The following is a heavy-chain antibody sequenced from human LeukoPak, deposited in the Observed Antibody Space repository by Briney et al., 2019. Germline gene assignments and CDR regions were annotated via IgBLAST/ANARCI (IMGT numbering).Heavy chain of an antibody. D-gene: IGHD3-22*01. CDR3: ARYDDSSGYYYPEYFQH. V-gene: IGHV1-18*01. CDR1: GYTFTSYG. CDR2: ISAYNGNT. Sequence: ASVKASCKASGYTFTSYGISWVRQAPGQGLEWMGWISAYNGNTNYAQKLQGRVTMTTDTSTSTAYMELSSLRSEDTAVYYCARYDDSSGYYYPEYFQHWGQGTLVTVSS. J-gene: IGHJ1*01.